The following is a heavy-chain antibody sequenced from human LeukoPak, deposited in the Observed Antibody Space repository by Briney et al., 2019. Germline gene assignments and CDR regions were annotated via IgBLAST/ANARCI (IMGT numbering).Heavy chain of an antibody. CDR1: GFSFSTYW. Sequence: GESLRLSCAASGFSFSTYWMSWVRQAPGKGLEWVSFIFSSTHYSDSVKGRFTISRDNSKNTLYLQMNSLRAEDTAVYYCARRAGAYSHPYDYWGQGTLVTVSS. J-gene: IGHJ4*02. V-gene: IGHV3-53*01. CDR2: IFSST. CDR3: ARRAGAYSHPYDY. D-gene: IGHD4/OR15-4a*01.